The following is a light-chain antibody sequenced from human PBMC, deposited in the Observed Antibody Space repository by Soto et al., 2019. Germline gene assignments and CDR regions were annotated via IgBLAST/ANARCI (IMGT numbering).Light chain of an antibody. J-gene: IGKJ1*01. Sequence: DIQMTQSPSTLSASVGDRVTITCRASQSISSWLAWYQQKPGKAPKLLIYDASSLESGVPSRFSGSGSGTEFTLTISSLQPDDFAPYYCQQYNSYSFWTFGQGTKVEIK. CDR2: DAS. CDR1: QSISSW. V-gene: IGKV1-5*01. CDR3: QQYNSYSFWT.